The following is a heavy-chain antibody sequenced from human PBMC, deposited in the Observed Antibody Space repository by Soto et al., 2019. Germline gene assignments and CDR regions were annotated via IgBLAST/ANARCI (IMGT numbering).Heavy chain of an antibody. J-gene: IGHJ5*02. V-gene: IGHV3-30*18. D-gene: IGHD1-20*01. CDR2: ISYDGSNK. Sequence: QVQLVESGGGVVQPGRSLRLSCAASGFTFSSYGMHWVRQAPGKGLEWVAVISYDGSNKYYADSVKGRFTISRDNSKNTLYLQMNSVRAEDTGVYYGAKDRRYLLWAWGQGTLVTVSS. CDR3: AKDRRYLLWA. CDR1: GFTFSSYG.